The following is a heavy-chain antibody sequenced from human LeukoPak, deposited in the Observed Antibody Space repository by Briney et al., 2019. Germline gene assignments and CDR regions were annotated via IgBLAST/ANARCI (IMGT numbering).Heavy chain of an antibody. CDR1: GGSFSGVY. J-gene: IGHJ6*04. CDR2: IHTNGNT. Sequence: SETLSLTCIVSGGSFSGVYWGWIRQPAGKGLEYIGRIHTNGNTNYNPSLQSRVSMSLDTSKNQFSLKLRSVTAADTAVYYCVRDPSQHNYYALDVWGAGTTVTVSS. CDR3: VRDPSQHNYYALDV. V-gene: IGHV4-4*07.